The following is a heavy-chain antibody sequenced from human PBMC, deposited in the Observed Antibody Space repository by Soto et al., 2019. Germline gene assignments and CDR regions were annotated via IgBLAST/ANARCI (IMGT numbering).Heavy chain of an antibody. Sequence: TSETLSLTCTVSSGSISSTSYHWVWIRQPPGKGLEWIGSLDYGGGTFYNPSLKSRVTISADTSKNQFSLKVNSVTAADTAVYYCARNYYDGSGLYYWGQGTLVTVSS. CDR1: SGSISSTSYH. CDR3: ARNYYDGSGLYY. V-gene: IGHV4-39*01. CDR2: LDYGGGT. J-gene: IGHJ4*02. D-gene: IGHD3-22*01.